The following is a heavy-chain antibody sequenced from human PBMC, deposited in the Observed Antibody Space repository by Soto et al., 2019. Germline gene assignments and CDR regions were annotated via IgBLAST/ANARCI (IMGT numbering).Heavy chain of an antibody. CDR2: IYYSATT. CDR1: GGSISSSSYY. V-gene: IGHV4-39*07. Sequence: SETLSLTCTVSGGSISSSSYYWGWIRQPPGKGLEWIGSIYYSATTYYNPSLKSRVTISVETSKNQFSLKLSSVTAAATAVYYCARIPRYCSTTTCYVDYWGQGTLVTVSS. CDR3: ARIPRYCSTTTCYVDY. J-gene: IGHJ4*02. D-gene: IGHD2-2*01.